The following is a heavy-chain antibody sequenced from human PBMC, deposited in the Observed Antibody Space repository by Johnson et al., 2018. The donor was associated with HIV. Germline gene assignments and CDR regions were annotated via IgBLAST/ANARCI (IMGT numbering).Heavy chain of an antibody. CDR2: ISSSGSTI. CDR3: ARLPSGYNRDTFNI. V-gene: IGHV3-11*04. J-gene: IGHJ3*02. Sequence: QVQLVESGEGLVQPGGSLRLSCAASGFTFDEYDMSWVRQAPGKGLEWVSYISSSGSTIYYADSVKGRFTISRDNAKNSLYLQMNSLRAEDTAVYYCARLPSGYNRDTFNIWGQGTMVTVSS. CDR1: GFTFDEYD. D-gene: IGHD5-18*01.